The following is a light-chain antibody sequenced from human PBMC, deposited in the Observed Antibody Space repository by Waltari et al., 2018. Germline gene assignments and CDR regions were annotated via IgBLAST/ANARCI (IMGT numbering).Light chain of an antibody. V-gene: IGLV2-14*01. CDR2: EVS. CDR3: SSYTNRATLRG. Sequence: QSALAQPASVSGSPGQSIAISCTGTSSDIGNYNYVSWYQQHPGKAPKLILYEVSDRLLWLSRWFPGSKCGNRAPLPISGPQADDEADYYCSSYTNRATLRGFGTGTKVTVL. J-gene: IGLJ1*01. CDR1: SSDIGNYNY.